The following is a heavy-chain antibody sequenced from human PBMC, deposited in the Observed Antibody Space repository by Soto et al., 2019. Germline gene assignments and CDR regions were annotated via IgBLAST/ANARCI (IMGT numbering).Heavy chain of an antibody. CDR2: IYYSGST. CDR3: ARSISP. D-gene: IGHD3-3*01. CDR1: GGSISSGGYY. Sequence: QVQLQESGPGLVKPSQTLSLTCTVSGGSISSGGYYWSWIRQHPGKGLEWIGYIYYSGSTYYNPSFKSRVTISLDTSKNMFSLNICSVTAPVTAVFYCARSISPWGQGTLVTVSS. J-gene: IGHJ5*02. V-gene: IGHV4-31*03.